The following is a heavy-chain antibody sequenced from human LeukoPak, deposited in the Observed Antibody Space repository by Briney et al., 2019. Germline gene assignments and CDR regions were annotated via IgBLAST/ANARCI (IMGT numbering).Heavy chain of an antibody. CDR1: GFTFDDYT. V-gene: IGHV3-43*01. Sequence: GGSLRLSCAASGFTFDDYTMHWVRQAPGKGLEWVSLISWDGGSTYYADSVKGRFTISRDNSKNSLYLQMNSLRTEDTASYYCAKGSTVTKERYMDVWGKGTTVTVSS. CDR2: ISWDGGST. D-gene: IGHD4-11*01. J-gene: IGHJ6*03. CDR3: AKGSTVTKERYMDV.